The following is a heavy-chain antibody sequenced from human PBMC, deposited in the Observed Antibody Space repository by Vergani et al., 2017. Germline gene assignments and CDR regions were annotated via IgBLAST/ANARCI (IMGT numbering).Heavy chain of an antibody. CDR2: IYYSGST. D-gene: IGHD3-9*01. CDR3: ARGILTGHLYYFDY. Sequence: QLQLQESGPGLVKPSETLSLTCTVSGGSISSGDYYWSWIRQPPGKGLEWIGYIYYSGSTNYNPSLKSRVTISVDTSKNQFSLKLSSVTAADTAVYYCARGILTGHLYYFDYWGQGTLVTVSS. V-gene: IGHV4-61*08. CDR1: GGSISSGDYY. J-gene: IGHJ4*02.